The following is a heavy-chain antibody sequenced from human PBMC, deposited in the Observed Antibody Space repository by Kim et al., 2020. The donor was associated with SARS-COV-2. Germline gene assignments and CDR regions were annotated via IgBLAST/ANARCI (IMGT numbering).Heavy chain of an antibody. D-gene: IGHD6-13*01. CDR1: GGSISSSNW. Sequence: SETLSLTCAVSGGSISSSNWWSWVRQPPGKGLEWIGEIYHSGSTNYNPSLKSRVTISVDKSKNQFSLKLSSVTAADTAVYYCARAIVGVEAAGPMYNWFDPWGQGTLVTVSS. CDR2: IYHSGST. J-gene: IGHJ5*02. V-gene: IGHV4-4*02. CDR3: ARAIVGVEAAGPMYNWFDP.